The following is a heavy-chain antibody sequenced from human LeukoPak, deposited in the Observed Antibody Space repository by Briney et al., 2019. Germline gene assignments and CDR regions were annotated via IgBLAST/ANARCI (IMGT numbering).Heavy chain of an antibody. CDR3: APLPTNDCIITSCNLC. CDR1: GGSINSSSYH. D-gene: IGHD2-2*01. V-gene: IGHV4-39*01. J-gene: IGHJ4*02. Sequence: SETLSLTCTVSGGSINSSSYHWGWIRQPPGKGLEWIGSFYYSGITYYNPSLQSRVTISVDTSKNQFSLKLSSVTAADTAVYYCAPLPTNDCIITSCNLCWGQGTLVTVSS. CDR2: FYYSGIT.